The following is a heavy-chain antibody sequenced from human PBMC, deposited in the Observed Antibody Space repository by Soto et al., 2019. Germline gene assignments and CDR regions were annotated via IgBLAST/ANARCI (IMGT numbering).Heavy chain of an antibody. CDR2: INAGNGNT. CDR3: ARDSDSSAYVGAFDI. Sequence: ASVKVSCKASGYTFTSYAMHWVRQAPGQRLEWMGWINAGNGNTKYSQKFQGRVTITRDTSASTAYMELSSLRSEDTAVYYCARDSDSSAYVGAFDIWGQGTMVTVSS. J-gene: IGHJ3*02. V-gene: IGHV1-3*01. D-gene: IGHD3-22*01. CDR1: GYTFTSYA.